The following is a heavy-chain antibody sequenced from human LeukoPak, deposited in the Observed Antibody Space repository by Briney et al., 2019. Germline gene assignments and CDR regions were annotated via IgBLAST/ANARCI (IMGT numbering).Heavy chain of an antibody. D-gene: IGHD6-19*01. V-gene: IGHV3-30*14. CDR1: GFTFSSSA. CDR3: ARYLRLYSSGWYSMGGMDV. Sequence: GGSLSLSCGASGFTFSSSAMDGARQAPGKGVEWVAVISYDGNNKYYADSVKGRFTISRDNSKNTLYLQMSSLRAADTAVYYCARYLRLYSSGWYSMGGMDVWGQGTTGTVSS. J-gene: IGHJ6*02. CDR2: ISYDGNNK.